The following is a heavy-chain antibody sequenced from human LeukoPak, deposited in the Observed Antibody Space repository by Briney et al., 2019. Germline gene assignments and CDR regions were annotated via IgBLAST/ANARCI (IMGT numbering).Heavy chain of an antibody. CDR1: GGSISSGGYY. D-gene: IGHD4-11*01. V-gene: IGHV4-31*03. CDR3: ARALDYSNYYYFDY. CDR2: IYYSGST. Sequence: SETLSLTCTVSGGSISSGGYYWSWIRQHPGKGLEWIGYIYYSGSTYYNPSLKSRVTISVDMSKNQFSLKLSSVTAADTAVYYCARALDYSNYYYFDYWGQGTLVTVSS. J-gene: IGHJ4*02.